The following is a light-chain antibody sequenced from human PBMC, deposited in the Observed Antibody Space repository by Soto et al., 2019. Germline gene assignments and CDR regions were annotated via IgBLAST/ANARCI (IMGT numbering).Light chain of an antibody. CDR1: QSVSSSY. J-gene: IGKJ5*01. CDR3: QQYGNSPIT. CDR2: GAS. V-gene: IGKV3-20*01. Sequence: EIVFTHAPVTLSLSPWEIATLSFSASQSVSSSYLAWYQQKAGQAPRLLISGASSRATGVPDRFSGSGSGTDFTLTITRLEPEDFALYYCQQYGNSPITFGQGTRLEIK.